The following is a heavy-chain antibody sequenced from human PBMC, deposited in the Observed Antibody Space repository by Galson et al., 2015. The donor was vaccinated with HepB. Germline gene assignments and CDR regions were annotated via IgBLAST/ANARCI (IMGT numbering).Heavy chain of an antibody. J-gene: IGHJ3*02. V-gene: IGHV1-2*04. CDR2: INPNSGGT. D-gene: IGHD2-2*01. CDR3: ARARWDIVVVPAAGGLAFDI. CDR1: GYTFTGYY. Sequence: SVKVSCKASGYTFTGYYMHWVRQAPGQGLEWMGWINPNSGGTNYAQKFQGWVTMTRDTSISTAYMELSRLRSDDTAVYYCARARWDIVVVPAAGGLAFDIWGQGTMVTVSS.